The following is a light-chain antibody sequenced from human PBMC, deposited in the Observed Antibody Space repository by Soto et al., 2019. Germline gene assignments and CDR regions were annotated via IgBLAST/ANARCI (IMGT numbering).Light chain of an antibody. CDR3: QQRSEWLPLT. Sequence: EIVLTQSQATLSLSPGEIATLSCRASHSVNSYLAWYQQKPGQAPRLLIYDASKRATDGPARFSGSGSGTDFILTISSLEPEDFPVFYFQQRSEWLPLTFGGGTKVEIK. CDR1: HSVNSY. V-gene: IGKV3-11*01. J-gene: IGKJ4*01. CDR2: DAS.